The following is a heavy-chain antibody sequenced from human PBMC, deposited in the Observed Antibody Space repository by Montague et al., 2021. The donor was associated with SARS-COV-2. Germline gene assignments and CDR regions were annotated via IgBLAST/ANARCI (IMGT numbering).Heavy chain of an antibody. CDR1: GFSLSTSGMC. V-gene: IGHV2-70*11. D-gene: IGHD3-9*01. CDR3: ARRTYDILTGYDYGMDV. J-gene: IGHJ6*02. CDR2: IDWDDDK. Sequence: VKPTQTLTQTCTFSGFSLSTSGMCVSWIRQPPGKALEWLARIDWDDDKYYSISLKTRLTISKDTSQNQVVLTMTNMDPVDTATYYCARRTYDILTGYDYGMDVWGQGTTVTVSS.